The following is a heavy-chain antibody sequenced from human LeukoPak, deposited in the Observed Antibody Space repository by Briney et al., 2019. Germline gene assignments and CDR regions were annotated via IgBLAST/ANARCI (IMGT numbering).Heavy chain of an antibody. V-gene: IGHV3-20*04. CDR2: INWNGGST. Sequence: PGGSLRLSCAASGFTYSTYAMSWVRQAPGKGLDWVSGINWNGGSTGYADSVKGRFTISRDNAKNSLCLQMNSLRAEDTALYYCARGRIAVAGTDRYYFDYWGQGTLVTVSS. CDR1: GFTYSTYA. CDR3: ARGRIAVAGTDRYYFDY. J-gene: IGHJ4*02. D-gene: IGHD6-19*01.